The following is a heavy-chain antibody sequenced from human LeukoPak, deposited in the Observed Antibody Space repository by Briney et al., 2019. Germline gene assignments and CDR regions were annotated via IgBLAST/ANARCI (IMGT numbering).Heavy chain of an antibody. J-gene: IGHJ4*02. Sequence: GGSLRLSCAASRFTLSKYDMHWVRQAPGKGLEWVSYISGSGNSIYYTDSVKGRFTISRDNAKNSLYLQVNSLRAEDTAVYYCARDQSIVGAPEAFDFGGQGTLVTVSS. D-gene: IGHD1-26*01. CDR2: ISGSGNSI. CDR3: ARDQSIVGAPEAFDF. CDR1: RFTLSKYD. V-gene: IGHV3-48*03.